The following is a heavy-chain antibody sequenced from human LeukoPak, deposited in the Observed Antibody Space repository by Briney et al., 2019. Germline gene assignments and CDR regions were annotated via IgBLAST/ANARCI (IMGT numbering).Heavy chain of an antibody. CDR3: TTTELLNYFDY. CDR1: GFTFSGSA. CDR2: IRSKANSYAT. Sequence: GGSLRLSCAASGFTFSGSAMHWVRQASGKGLEWVGRIRSKANSYATAYAASVKGRFTISRDDSKNTAYLQMNSLKTEDTAVYYCTTTELLNYFDYWGQGTLITVSS. V-gene: IGHV3-73*01. D-gene: IGHD1-26*01. J-gene: IGHJ4*02.